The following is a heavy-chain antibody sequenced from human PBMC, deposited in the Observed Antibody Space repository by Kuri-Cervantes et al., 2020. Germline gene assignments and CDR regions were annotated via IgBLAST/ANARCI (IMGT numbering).Heavy chain of an antibody. V-gene: IGHV4-61*05. CDR1: GGSISSSSYY. Sequence: ESLKISCTVSGGSISSSSYYWGWIRQSPGKGLEWIGYIHYSGNTNYSPSLESRVTMSMDTPNNQFFLRLTSVTAADTAVYYCARSMAVVGTDFDSWGQGTLVTVSS. CDR2: IHYSGNT. CDR3: ARSMAVVGTDFDS. J-gene: IGHJ4*02. D-gene: IGHD6-19*01.